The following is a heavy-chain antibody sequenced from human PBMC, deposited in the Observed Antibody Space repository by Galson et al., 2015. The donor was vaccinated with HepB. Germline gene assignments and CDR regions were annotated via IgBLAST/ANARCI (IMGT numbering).Heavy chain of an antibody. CDR2: INTSNKSP. CDR1: GYMFFTYP. V-gene: IGHV7-4-1*02. D-gene: IGHD3-9*01. J-gene: IGHJ4*02. CDR3: ARVPNIFSGRGPVDH. Sequence: SVKVSCKASGYMFFTYPIIWVRQAPGQGLEWLGWINTSNKSPTYAHGFTGRFVFSLDMSVSTAYLQINSLQPYDGAVYYCARVPNIFSGRGPVDHWGQGTLVTVSS.